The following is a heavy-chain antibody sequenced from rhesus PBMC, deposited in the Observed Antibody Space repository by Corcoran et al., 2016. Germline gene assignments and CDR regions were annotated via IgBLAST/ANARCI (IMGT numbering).Heavy chain of an antibody. V-gene: IGHV4-122*02. CDR2: ITYSGST. CDR1: GGSISSDYYY. D-gene: IGHD3-3*01. Sequence: QVQLQESGPGLVKPSETLSLTCAVSGGSISSDYYYWSWLRQPPGKGLEWIGYITYSGSTSYNPSLKSRVTISRDTSKNQFSLKLSSVTAADTAVYYCARGSAIFGLVITNFDYWGQGVLVTVSS. CDR3: ARGSAIFGLVITNFDY. J-gene: IGHJ4*01.